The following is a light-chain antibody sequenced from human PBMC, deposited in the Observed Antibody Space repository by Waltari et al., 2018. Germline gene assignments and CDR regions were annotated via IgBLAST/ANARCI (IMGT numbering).Light chain of an antibody. V-gene: IGKV3-20*01. J-gene: IGKJ4*01. CDR3: QQYGSSPLP. CDR1: QRVGSSY. CDR2: DAT. Sequence: EIVLTQSPDTLSLSPGERATLSCRASQRVGSSYLARYRQKPGKAPSLLSYDATSRATGMPDRFSGSGSGTDFTLTISRLEPEDVAVYSCQQYGSSPLPFGGGTKVELK.